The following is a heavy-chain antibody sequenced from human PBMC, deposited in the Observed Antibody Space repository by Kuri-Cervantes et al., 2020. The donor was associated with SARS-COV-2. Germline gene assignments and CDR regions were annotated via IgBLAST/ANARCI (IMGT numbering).Heavy chain of an antibody. CDR2: ISGTGGSST. CDR1: GFIFDTYA. Sequence: GESLKISCAASGFIFDTYAMSWVRQAPGKGLEWVSVISGTGGSSTFYADSVKGRFTISRDNSKNTLYLQMNSLRAEDTAVYYCARDLLGVLGIDAFDIWGQGTMVTVSS. CDR3: ARDLLGVLGIDAFDI. D-gene: IGHD6-13*01. V-gene: IGHV3-23*01. J-gene: IGHJ3*02.